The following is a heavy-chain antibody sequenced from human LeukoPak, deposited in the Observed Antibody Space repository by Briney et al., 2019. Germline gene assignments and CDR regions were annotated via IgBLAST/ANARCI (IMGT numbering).Heavy chain of an antibody. CDR2: INPSGGST. CDR3: ARDSGPVGAIELGFDY. Sequence: ASVKVSCKASGYTFTSYYMHWVRQAPGQGLEWMGIINPSGGSTSYAQKFQGRVTMTRDTSTSTVYMELSSLRSEDTAVYYCARDSGPVGAIELGFDYWGQGTLVTVSS. D-gene: IGHD1-26*01. CDR1: GYTFTSYY. J-gene: IGHJ4*02. V-gene: IGHV1-46*01.